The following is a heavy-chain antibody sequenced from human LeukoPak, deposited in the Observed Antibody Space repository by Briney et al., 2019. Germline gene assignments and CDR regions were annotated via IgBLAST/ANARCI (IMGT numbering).Heavy chain of an antibody. CDR3: ARGKAVAGTSWFDP. V-gene: IGHV4-34*01. Sequence: SETLSLTCAVYGGSFSGYCWSWIRQPPGKGLEWIGEINHSGSTNYNPSLKSRVTISVDTSKNQFSLKLSSVTAADTAVYYCARGKAVAGTSWFDPWGQGTLVTVSS. CDR1: GGSFSGYC. CDR2: INHSGST. D-gene: IGHD6-19*01. J-gene: IGHJ5*02.